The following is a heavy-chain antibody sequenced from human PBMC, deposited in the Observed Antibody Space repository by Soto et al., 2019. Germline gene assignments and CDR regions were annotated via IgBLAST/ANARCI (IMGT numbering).Heavy chain of an antibody. CDR2: LSWNSVDI. V-gene: IGHV3-9*01. D-gene: IGHD2-15*01. CDR3: VPGWSEY. J-gene: IGHJ4*02. Sequence: PGGSLRLSCVVSGVSLDDHGMHWVRQVPGKGLEWFAGLSWNSVDISYADSVKGRFIISRDNAKNSLYVQMNSLRAEDTALYYCVPGWSEYWGQGTLVTVSS. CDR1: GVSLDDHG.